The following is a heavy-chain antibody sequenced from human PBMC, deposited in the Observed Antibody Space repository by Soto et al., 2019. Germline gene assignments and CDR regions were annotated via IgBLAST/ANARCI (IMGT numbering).Heavy chain of an antibody. CDR2: ISGSGSST. D-gene: IGHD2-2*02. J-gene: IGHJ4*02. V-gene: IGHV3-23*01. Sequence: GGSLRLSCAASGFTFSSYAMSWVRQAPGKGLEWVSAISGSGSSTYYADSVKGRFTISRDNSKNTLYLQMNSLRAEDTAVYYCAKLGCSSTSCYTDYWGQGTLVTVSS. CDR3: AKLGCSSTSCYTDY. CDR1: GFTFSSYA.